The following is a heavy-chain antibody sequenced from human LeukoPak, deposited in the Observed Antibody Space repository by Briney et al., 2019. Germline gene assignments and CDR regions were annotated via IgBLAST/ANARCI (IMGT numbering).Heavy chain of an antibody. J-gene: IGHJ5*02. V-gene: IGHV1-8*01. CDR1: GYTFTSYD. CDR3: ARAITRITRGGFDP. D-gene: IGHD3-10*01. Sequence: ASVKVSCKASGYTFTSYDINWVRQATGQGLEWMVWMNPNSGNTGYAQKFQSRVTMTRNTSISTAYMELSSLRSEDTAVYYCARAITRITRGGFDPWGQGTLVTVSS. CDR2: MNPNSGNT.